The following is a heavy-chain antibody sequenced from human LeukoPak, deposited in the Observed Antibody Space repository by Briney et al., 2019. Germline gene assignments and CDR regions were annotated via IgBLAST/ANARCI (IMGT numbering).Heavy chain of an antibody. V-gene: IGHV1-2*02. CDR1: GYTFTDYY. J-gene: IGHJ4*02. D-gene: IGHD3-22*01. CDR3: ARDRSYYDSSGTLDY. CDR2: INPNSGGT. Sequence: ASVKVSCKASGYTFTDYYMHWVRQAPGQGLEWMGWINPNSGGTNYAQKFQGRVTMTRDTSISTAYMELSRLRSDDTAVYYCARDRSYYDSSGTLDYWGQGTLVTVSS.